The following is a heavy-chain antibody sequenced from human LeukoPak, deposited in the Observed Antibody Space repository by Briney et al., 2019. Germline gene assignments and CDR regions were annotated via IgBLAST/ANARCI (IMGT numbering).Heavy chain of an antibody. CDR1: GYTFTGYY. CDR2: INPNSGGT. D-gene: IGHD3-16*01. CDR3: ARSWGGGWISEGFDY. V-gene: IGHV1-2*02. J-gene: IGHJ4*02. Sequence: GASVKVSCKASGYTFTGYYMHWVRQAPGQGLEWMGWINPNSGGTNYAQKFQGRVTMTRDTSISTAYMELSRLRSDDTAVYYCARSWGGGWISEGFDYWGQGTLVTVSS.